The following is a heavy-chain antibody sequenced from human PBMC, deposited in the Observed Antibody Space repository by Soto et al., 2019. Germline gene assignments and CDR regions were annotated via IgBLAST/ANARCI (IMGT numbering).Heavy chain of an antibody. CDR1: GFTFSSYG. V-gene: IGHV3-33*01. CDR3: ARDCEFGGSCCFDC. Sequence: QVQLVESRGGVVQPGRSLRLSCAASGFTFSSYGIHWVRQAPGKGLEWVAVIWYDGSNKYYADYVKGRFTISRDNSKNTLYVQMNSLRAEDTAVYYCARDCEFGGSCCFDCWGQGGLVTVSS. D-gene: IGHD2-15*01. CDR2: IWYDGSNK. J-gene: IGHJ4*02.